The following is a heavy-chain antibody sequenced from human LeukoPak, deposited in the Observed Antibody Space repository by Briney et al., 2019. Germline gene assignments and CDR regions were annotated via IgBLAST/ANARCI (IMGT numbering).Heavy chain of an antibody. CDR2: ISAYNGNT. D-gene: IGHD6-13*01. V-gene: IGHV1-18*01. CDR1: GYTFTSYG. CDR3: AARGIAAAAYDY. J-gene: IGHJ4*02. Sequence: ASVKVSCKASGYTFTSYGISWVRQAPGQGLEWMGWISAYNGNTNYAQKLQGRVTMTTDTSTSTAYMELSSLRSEDTAVYYCAARGIAAAAYDYWGQGTLVTVSS.